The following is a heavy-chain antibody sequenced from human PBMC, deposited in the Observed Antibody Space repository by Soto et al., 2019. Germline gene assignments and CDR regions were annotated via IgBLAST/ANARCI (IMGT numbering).Heavy chain of an antibody. Sequence: PGGSLRLSCAASGFTFSSYAMHWVRQAPGKGLEWVAVISYDGSNKYYADSVKGRFTISRDNSKNTLYLQMNSLRAEDTAVYYCAREDWNDADYYYGMDVWGQGTTVTVSS. J-gene: IGHJ6*02. CDR2: ISYDGSNK. CDR1: GFTFSSYA. V-gene: IGHV3-30-3*01. CDR3: AREDWNDADYYYGMDV. D-gene: IGHD1-1*01.